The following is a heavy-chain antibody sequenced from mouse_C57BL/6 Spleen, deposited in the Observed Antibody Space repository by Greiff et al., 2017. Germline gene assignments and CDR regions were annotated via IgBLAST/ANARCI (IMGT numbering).Heavy chain of an antibody. J-gene: IGHJ2*01. V-gene: IGHV1-26*01. CDR1: GYTFTDYY. CDR3: ARWGDYGSHYFDY. D-gene: IGHD1-1*01. Sequence: VQLQQSGPELVKPGASVKISCKASGYTFTDYYMNWVKQSHGKSLEWIGDINPNNGGTSYNQKFKGKATLTVDKSSSTAYMELRSLTSEDSAVYYCARWGDYGSHYFDYWGQGTTLTVSS. CDR2: INPNNGGT.